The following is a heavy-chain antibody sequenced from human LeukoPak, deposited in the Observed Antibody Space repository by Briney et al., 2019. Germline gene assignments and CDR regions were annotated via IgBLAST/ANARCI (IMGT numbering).Heavy chain of an antibody. J-gene: IGHJ5*02. CDR3: ASGDYGDYVRDWFDP. V-gene: IGHV7-4-1*02. CDR1: GYTFTSYA. CDR2: INTNTGNP. D-gene: IGHD4-17*01. Sequence: ASVKVSCKASGYTFTSYAMNWVRQAPGQGLEWMGWINTNTGNPTYARGFTGRFVFSLDTSVSTAYLQISSLKAEDTAVYYCASGDYGDYVRDWFDPWGQGTLVTVSS.